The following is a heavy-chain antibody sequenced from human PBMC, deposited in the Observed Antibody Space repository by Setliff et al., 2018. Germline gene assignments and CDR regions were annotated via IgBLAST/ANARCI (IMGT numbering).Heavy chain of an antibody. J-gene: IGHJ4*02. D-gene: IGHD3-3*01. Sequence: GGSLRLSCAASGFTFSNYAMSWVRQTPGKGLEWVPAITTSGGSTYYADFVKGRFTISRDDSKNTLYLQMLSLRAEDTAVYYCAKGGSDFWSELDYWGQGTLVTVSS. CDR3: AKGGSDFWSELDY. CDR2: ITTSGGST. CDR1: GFTFSNYA. V-gene: IGHV3-23*01.